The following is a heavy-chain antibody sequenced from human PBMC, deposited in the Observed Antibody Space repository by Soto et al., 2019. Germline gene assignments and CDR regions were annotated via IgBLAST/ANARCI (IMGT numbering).Heavy chain of an antibody. CDR3: ARVSGYSSSWYVYYYGMDV. V-gene: IGHV3-33*01. J-gene: IGHJ6*02. CDR2: IWYDGSNK. Sequence: PGGSLRLSCAASGFTFSSYGMHWVRQAPGKGLEWVAVIWYDGSNKYYADSVKGRFTISRDNSKNTLYLQMNSLRAEDTAVYYCARVSGYSSSWYVYYYGMDVWGQGTTVTVSS. D-gene: IGHD6-13*01. CDR1: GFTFSSYG.